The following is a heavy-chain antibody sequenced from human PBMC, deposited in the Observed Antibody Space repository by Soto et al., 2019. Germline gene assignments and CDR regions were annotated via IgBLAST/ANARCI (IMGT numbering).Heavy chain of an antibody. J-gene: IGHJ4*02. V-gene: IGHV3-48*01. CDR2: ISSSSSTI. D-gene: IGHD4-17*01. Sequence: EVQLVESGGGLVRPGGSLGPSCAPFGLPFITYSLTGVPQAQGRGREWVSYISSSSSTIYNADSVKGRFTISRDNAKNSLYLQMNSLRAEDTAVYYCARDYGDYGAGDWGQGTLVTVSS. CDR3: ARDYGDYGAGD. CDR1: GLPFITYS.